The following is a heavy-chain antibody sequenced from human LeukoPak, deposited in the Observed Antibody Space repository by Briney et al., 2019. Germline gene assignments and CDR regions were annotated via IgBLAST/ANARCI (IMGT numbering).Heavy chain of an antibody. J-gene: IGHJ4*02. V-gene: IGHV1-2*02. CDR2: INPNSGGT. CDR1: GYTFTGYY. CDR3: ARVITMVWGAHFDY. D-gene: IGHD3-10*01. Sequence: ASVKVSCKASGYTFTGYYMHWVRQAPGQGLEWMGWINPNSGGTNYAQKFQGRVTMTGDTSISTAYMELSRLRSDDTAVYYCARVITMVWGAHFDYWGQGTLVTVSS.